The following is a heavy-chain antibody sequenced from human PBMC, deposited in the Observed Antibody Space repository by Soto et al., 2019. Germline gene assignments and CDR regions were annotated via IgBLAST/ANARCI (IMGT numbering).Heavy chain of an antibody. CDR1: GASISTFY. D-gene: IGHD6-13*01. CDR2: FYSSGEI. Sequence: QVQLQESGPGLVKPSETLSLTCTVSGASISTFYWTWIRQPPGKGLEWIGYFYSSGEINYNPSLKIRVTISENTSKNHFSLNLPSVPAADTAVFFWARGQPARAFDLWGKGTLVSVSS. V-gene: IGHV4-59*01. J-gene: IGHJ3*01. CDR3: ARGQPARAFDL.